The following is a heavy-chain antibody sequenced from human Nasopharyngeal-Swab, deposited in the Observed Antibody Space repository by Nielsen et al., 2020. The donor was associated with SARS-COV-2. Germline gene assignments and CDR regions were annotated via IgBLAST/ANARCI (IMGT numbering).Heavy chain of an antibody. D-gene: IGHD2-15*01. CDR2: ISYAGSNK. Sequence: GESLKISCAASGFTFSSYAMHWVRQAPGKGLEWVAFISYAGSNKYYADSVKGRFTISRDNSKNTLYLQMNSLRAEDTAVYYCASGGHAYYYYYGMDVWGQGTTVTVSS. CDR3: ASGGHAYYYYYGMDV. J-gene: IGHJ6*02. V-gene: IGHV3-30-3*01. CDR1: GFTFSSYA.